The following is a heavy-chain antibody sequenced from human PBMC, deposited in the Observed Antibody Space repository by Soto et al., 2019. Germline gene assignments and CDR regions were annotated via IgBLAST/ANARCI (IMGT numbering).Heavy chain of an antibody. J-gene: IGHJ5*02. Sequence: GASVKVSCKASGGTFSSYAISWVRQAPGQGLEWMGGIIPIFGTASYAQKFQGRVTITADESTSTAYMELSSLRSEDTAVYYCAREGLGYCSSTSCYPRKFNWFDPWGQGTLVTVSS. CDR3: AREGLGYCSSTSCYPRKFNWFDP. CDR1: GGTFSSYA. D-gene: IGHD2-2*01. CDR2: IIPIFGTA. V-gene: IGHV1-69*13.